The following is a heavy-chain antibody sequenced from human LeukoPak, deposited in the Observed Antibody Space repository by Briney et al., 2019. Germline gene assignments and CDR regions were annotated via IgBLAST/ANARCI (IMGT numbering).Heavy chain of an antibody. CDR3: ARYYYGSGSLQYGMDV. CDR2: ISSSGSTI. D-gene: IGHD3-10*01. J-gene: IGHJ6*02. CDR1: GFTFSDYF. Sequence: GGSLRLSCAASGFTFSDYFMSWIRQAPGKGLEWVSYISSSGSTIYYADSVKGRFTISRDNAKNSLYLEMNSLRAEDTALYHCARYYYGSGSLQYGMDVWGQGTTVTVSS. V-gene: IGHV3-11*01.